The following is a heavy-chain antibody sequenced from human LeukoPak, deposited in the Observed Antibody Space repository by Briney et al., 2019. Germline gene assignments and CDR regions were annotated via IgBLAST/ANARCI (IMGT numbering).Heavy chain of an antibody. Sequence: SETLSLTCTVSGGSISSGSHYWSWIRQPPGKGLEWIGEINHSGSTNYNPSLKSRVTISVDTSKNQFSLKLSSVTAADTAMYYCARDRVSWHYFDYWGQGTLLTVSS. J-gene: IGHJ4*02. D-gene: IGHD5/OR15-5a*01. CDR3: ARDRVSWHYFDY. CDR2: INHSGST. V-gene: IGHV4-39*07. CDR1: GGSISSGSHY.